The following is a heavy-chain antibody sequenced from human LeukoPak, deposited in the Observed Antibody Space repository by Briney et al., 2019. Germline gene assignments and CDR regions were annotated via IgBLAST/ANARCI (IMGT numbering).Heavy chain of an antibody. CDR2: IYYSGST. Sequence: TSETLSLTCTVSGGSISSSSYYWGWIRQPPGKGLEWIGSIYYSGSTNYNPSLKSRVTISVDTSKNQFSLKLSSVTAADTAVYYCARGPLDSGYTYFDYWGQGTLVSVAS. D-gene: IGHD5-12*01. CDR3: ARGPLDSGYTYFDY. CDR1: GGSISSSSYY. V-gene: IGHV4-39*07. J-gene: IGHJ4*02.